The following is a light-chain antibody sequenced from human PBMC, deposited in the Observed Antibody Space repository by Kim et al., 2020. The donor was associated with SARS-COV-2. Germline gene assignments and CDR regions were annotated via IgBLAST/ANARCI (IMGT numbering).Light chain of an antibody. Sequence: VGIKCQRESLRRYYSSWYQQKPGRAPVLLIFDKNNRPPGIPDRISGSSSGNTASLTISGAQAEDEADYYCKSRDSSGNRLVFGGGTQLTVL. V-gene: IGLV3-19*01. CDR3: KSRDSSGNRLV. CDR2: DKN. CDR1: SLRRYY. J-gene: IGLJ3*02.